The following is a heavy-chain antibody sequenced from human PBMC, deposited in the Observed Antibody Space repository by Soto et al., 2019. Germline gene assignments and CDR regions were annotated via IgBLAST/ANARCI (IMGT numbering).Heavy chain of an antibody. CDR3: ARGYYCSSTSCYLSGFDP. Sequence: GGSLRLSCAASGFTFSSYGMHWVRRAPGKGLEWVAVIWYDGSNKYYADSVKGRFTISRDNSKNTLYLQMNSLRAEDTAVYYCARGYYCSSTSCYLSGFDPWGQGTLVTVSS. CDR1: GFTFSSYG. D-gene: IGHD2-2*01. J-gene: IGHJ5*02. CDR2: IWYDGSNK. V-gene: IGHV3-33*01.